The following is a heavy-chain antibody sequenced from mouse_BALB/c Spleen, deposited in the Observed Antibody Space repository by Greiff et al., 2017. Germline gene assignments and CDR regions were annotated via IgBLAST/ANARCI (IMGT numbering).Heavy chain of an antibody. V-gene: IGHV5-6-5*01. CDR1: GFTFSSYA. J-gene: IGHJ4*01. D-gene: IGHD2-14*01. CDR2: ISSGGST. CDR3: ARNYRYDNYAMDY. Sequence: EVMLVESGGGLVKPGGSLKLSCAASGFTFSSYAMSWVRQTPEKRLEWVASISSGGSTYYPDSVKGRFTISRDNARNILYLQMSSLRSEDTAMYYCARNYRYDNYAMDYWGQGTSVTVSS.